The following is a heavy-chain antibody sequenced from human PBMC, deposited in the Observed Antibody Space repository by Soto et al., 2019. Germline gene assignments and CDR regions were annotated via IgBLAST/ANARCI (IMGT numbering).Heavy chain of an antibody. CDR2: IWHDGSNK. CDR3: ARDRGSDDPIDY. D-gene: IGHD2-21*01. V-gene: IGHV3-33*01. Sequence: QVQLVESGGGVVQPGRSLRLSCGASGFTLSSYGMHWVRQAPGKGLEWVAVIWHDGSNKYYADSMKGRFTISRDNSKNTLYLQMTNLRVEDTAVYYCARDRGSDDPIDYWGQGTLVTVSS. CDR1: GFTLSSYG. J-gene: IGHJ4*02.